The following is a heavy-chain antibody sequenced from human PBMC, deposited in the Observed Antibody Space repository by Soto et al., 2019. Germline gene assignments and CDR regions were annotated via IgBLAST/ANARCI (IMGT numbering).Heavy chain of an antibody. V-gene: IGHV4-31*03. CDR3: ARSKRTTVTGFDP. CDR2: IYYSGST. D-gene: IGHD4-4*01. Sequence: QVQLQESGPGLVKPSQTLSLTCTVSGGSISSGGYYWSWIRQHPGKGLEWIGYIYYSGSTYYNPSLQSRVTIPLDTSKNQFSLKLSSVPAADTAVYYCARSKRTTVTGFDPWGQGTLVTVSS. CDR1: GGSISSGGYY. J-gene: IGHJ5*02.